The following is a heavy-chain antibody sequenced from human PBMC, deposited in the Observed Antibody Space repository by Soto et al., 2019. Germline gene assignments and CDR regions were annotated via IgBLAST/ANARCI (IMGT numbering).Heavy chain of an antibody. CDR2: INTDGSST. D-gene: IGHD1-20*01. CDR1: GFIFGDYW. CDR3: TRSVASRY. J-gene: IGHJ4*02. V-gene: IGHV3-74*01. Sequence: EVQLVESGGGLVQPGGSLRLSCAGSGFIFGDYWMHWVRQAPGKEPVWVSHINTDGSSTSYADSVKGRFTISRDNAKNTLYLQMNGLRGEDTALYFCTRSVASRYWGQGTLVTVSP.